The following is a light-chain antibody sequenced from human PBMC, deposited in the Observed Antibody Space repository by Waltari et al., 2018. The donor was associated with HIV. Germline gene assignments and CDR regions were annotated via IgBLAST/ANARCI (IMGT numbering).Light chain of an antibody. CDR2: RNS. J-gene: IGLJ3*02. Sequence: QSALTQPPSTSGTPGQTVTIPCSGSSSNIGDNYVSWYQQLPGTAPKILIYRNSQRPSGVRDRFSGSKSGTSASLAINDLRSEDEAEYHCAAWDDSLSGWVFGGGTNLTVL. CDR3: AAWDDSLSGWV. V-gene: IGLV1-47*01. CDR1: SSNIGDNY.